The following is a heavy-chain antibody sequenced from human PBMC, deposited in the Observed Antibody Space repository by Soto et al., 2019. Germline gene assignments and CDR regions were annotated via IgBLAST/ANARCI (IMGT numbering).Heavy chain of an antibody. Sequence: PGGSLRLSCAASGFTFSASYMSWIRQAPGKGLEWVSYMSSSGSIIYYANSVKGRFTISRDNAKNSLYLQMNSLRAEDTAVYYCARDVGYYDSDGYFDYWGQGTLVTVSS. CDR1: GFTFSASY. D-gene: IGHD3-22*01. CDR3: ARDVGYYDSDGYFDY. J-gene: IGHJ4*02. CDR2: MSSSGSII. V-gene: IGHV3-11*01.